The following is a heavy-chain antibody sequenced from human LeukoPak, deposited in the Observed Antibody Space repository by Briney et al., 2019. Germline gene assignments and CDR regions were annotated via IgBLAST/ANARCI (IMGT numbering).Heavy chain of an antibody. V-gene: IGHV1-18*01. CDR1: GYSFTSYG. CDR2: ISPYNGNT. J-gene: IGHJ5*02. Sequence: ASVTVSCKASGYSFTSYGITWVRQAPGQGLQWMGWISPYNGNTNYAQKLQGRVTMTTDTSTSTAYMELRSLRSDDTAVYYCVRVGSGWYGPFDPWGQGTLVTVSS. CDR3: VRVGSGWYGPFDP. D-gene: IGHD6-19*01.